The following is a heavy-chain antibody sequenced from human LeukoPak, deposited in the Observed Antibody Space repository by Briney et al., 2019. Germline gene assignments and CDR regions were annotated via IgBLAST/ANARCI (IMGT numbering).Heavy chain of an antibody. CDR3: ARDSTGDAFDY. J-gene: IGHJ4*02. Sequence: ASVNVSCKASGYTFTAYYMQWVRPAPGQGLEWMGWINPNSGGANYAQKFQGRVTMTRDTSISTAYMELTSLRSDDTAVYYCARDSTGDAFDYWGQGTLVTVSS. D-gene: IGHD7-27*01. V-gene: IGHV1-2*02. CDR2: INPNSGGA. CDR1: GYTFTAYY.